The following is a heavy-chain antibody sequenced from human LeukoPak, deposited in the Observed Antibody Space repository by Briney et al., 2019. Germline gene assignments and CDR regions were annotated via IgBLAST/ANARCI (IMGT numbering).Heavy chain of an antibody. CDR2: IIPIFGTA. D-gene: IGHD4-17*01. J-gene: IGHJ5*02. CDR1: GGTFSIYA. Sequence: SEKLSCKSSGGTFSIYAISWVRQAPGQGLEWMGGIIPIFGTANYAQKFQGRVTITADKATSTAYMELSSLRSEDTAVYYCARARYQRLRGYNWFDPWGEGTLVTVS. V-gene: IGHV1-69*06. CDR3: ARARYQRLRGYNWFDP.